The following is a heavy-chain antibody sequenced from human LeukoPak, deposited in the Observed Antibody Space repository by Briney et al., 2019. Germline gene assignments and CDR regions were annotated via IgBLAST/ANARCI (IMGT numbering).Heavy chain of an antibody. Sequence: PGGSLRLSCAASGFTFSSYDMHWVRQAPGKGLEWVTVISYDGSNKHYGDSVKGRFTISRDNSKNTLYLKMNSLRAEDTAVYYCVRDELAVAKKGFLDSWGQGTLVTVSS. D-gene: IGHD6-19*01. J-gene: IGHJ4*02. CDR1: GFTFSSYD. V-gene: IGHV3-30*03. CDR2: ISYDGSNK. CDR3: VRDELAVAKKGFLDS.